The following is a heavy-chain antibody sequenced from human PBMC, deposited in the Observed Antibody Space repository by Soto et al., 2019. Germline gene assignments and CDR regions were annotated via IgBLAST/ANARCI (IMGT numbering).Heavy chain of an antibody. CDR1: GYTFTSYG. CDR3: AGSSSVLLWFGEPLAFDI. Sequence: QVQLVQSGAEVKKPGASVKVSCKASGYTFTSYGISWVRQAPGQGLEWMGWISAYNGNTNYAQKLQGRVTMTTDTSTSTAYMELRSLRSDDTAVYYFAGSSSVLLWFGEPLAFDIWGQGTMVTVSS. CDR2: ISAYNGNT. V-gene: IGHV1-18*01. J-gene: IGHJ3*02. D-gene: IGHD3-10*01.